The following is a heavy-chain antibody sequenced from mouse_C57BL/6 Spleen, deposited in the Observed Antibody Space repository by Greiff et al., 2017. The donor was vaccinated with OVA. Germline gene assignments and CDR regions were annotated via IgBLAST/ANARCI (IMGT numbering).Heavy chain of an antibody. CDR1: GFNIKDDY. V-gene: IGHV14-4*01. D-gene: IGHD2-1*01. CDR3: ATDGNEWYFDV. CDR2: IDPENGDT. J-gene: IGHJ1*03. Sequence: VQLQQSGAELVRPGASVKLSCTASGFNIKDDYMHWVKQRPEQGLEWIGWIDPENGDTEYASKFQGKATLTADTTSNTAYLKLSSLTSEDTAVYYCATDGNEWYFDVWGTGTTVTVSS.